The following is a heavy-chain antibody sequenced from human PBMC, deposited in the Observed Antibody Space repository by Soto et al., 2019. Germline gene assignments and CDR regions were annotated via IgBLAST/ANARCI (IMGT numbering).Heavy chain of an antibody. V-gene: IGHV1-69*15. CDR2: ITPIYPTT. Sequence: QVQLVQSGAEVRKPGSSVQVSCKASGGTFYTYTFSWVRQAPWQGLEWMGSITPIYPTTNYAEKFQGRITGTADGSTNTAYMELNSLTSDDTSVYYCARIPRYSFPTSDDLDSWGQGTLVTVSS. J-gene: IGHJ4*02. CDR3: ARIPRYSFPTSDDLDS. CDR1: GGTFYTYT. D-gene: IGHD5-18*01.